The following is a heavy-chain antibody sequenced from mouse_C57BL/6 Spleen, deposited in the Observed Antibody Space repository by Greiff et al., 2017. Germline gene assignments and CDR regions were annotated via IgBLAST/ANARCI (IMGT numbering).Heavy chain of an antibody. D-gene: IGHD2-14*01. J-gene: IGHJ2*01. CDR3: ARSNYRDYFDY. Sequence: QVQLQQPGAELVKPGASVKLSCKASGYTFTSYWMHWVKQRPGQGLEWIGMIHPNSGSTNYNEKFKSKATLTVDKSSSTAYMQLSSLTSEDSAVYYCARSNYRDYFDYWGQGTTLTVSS. CDR1: GYTFTSYW. CDR2: IHPNSGST. V-gene: IGHV1-64*01.